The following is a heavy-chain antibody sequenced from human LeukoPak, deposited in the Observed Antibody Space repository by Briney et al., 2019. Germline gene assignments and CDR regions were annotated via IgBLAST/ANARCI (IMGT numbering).Heavy chain of an antibody. Sequence: GGSLRLSCAASGFTFSTYTMNWVRQAPGQGLEWVSSITSTGSTKYYADSVKGRFAISRDNSKNTLYLQMNSLRAEDTAVYYCAKRPAGYYTFDYWGQGTLVTVSS. CDR1: GFTFSTYT. CDR3: AKRPAGYYTFDY. J-gene: IGHJ4*02. V-gene: IGHV3-48*01. CDR2: ITSTGSTK. D-gene: IGHD3/OR15-3a*01.